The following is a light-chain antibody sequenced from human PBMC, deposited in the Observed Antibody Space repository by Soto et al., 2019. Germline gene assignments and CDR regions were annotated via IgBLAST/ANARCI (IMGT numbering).Light chain of an antibody. CDR2: GAS. V-gene: IGKV3-15*01. CDR1: QSVSSN. Sequence: EIVMTQSPATLSLSPGERATLSCRASQSVSSNLAWYQQKPGQAPRLLIYGASTRATGIPARFSGSGSGTDFTLTISTLEPEDFAVYYCQQYGSSPWTFGQGTKVDI. J-gene: IGKJ1*01. CDR3: QQYGSSPWT.